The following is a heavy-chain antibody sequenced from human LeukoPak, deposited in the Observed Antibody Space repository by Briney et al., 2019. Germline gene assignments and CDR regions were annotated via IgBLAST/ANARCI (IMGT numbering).Heavy chain of an antibody. D-gene: IGHD6-13*01. V-gene: IGHV3-23*01. Sequence: PGGSLRLSCAASGFTFSSCGMNWVRQAPGKGLEWVSAISGSGDSTYYADSVKGRFTISRDNAKNSLYLQMNSLRAEDTAVYYCARGKSSKQQVARLLDYWGQGTLVTVSS. CDR2: ISGSGDST. CDR1: GFTFSSCG. CDR3: ARGKSSKQQVARLLDY. J-gene: IGHJ4*02.